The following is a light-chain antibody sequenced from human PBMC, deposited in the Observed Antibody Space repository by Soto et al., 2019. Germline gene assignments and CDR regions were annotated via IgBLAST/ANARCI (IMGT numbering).Light chain of an antibody. CDR3: QQYNNWPLT. CDR1: QSVGSS. Sequence: EIVLTKSPGTLSLSPGERATLSCRASQSVGSSLSWYQQKPGQAPRLLIYRASIRATGVPARFSGSGSGTEFTLTISGLQSEDFAVYYCQQYNNWPLTFGGGTKVDIK. V-gene: IGKV3-15*01. J-gene: IGKJ4*01. CDR2: RAS.